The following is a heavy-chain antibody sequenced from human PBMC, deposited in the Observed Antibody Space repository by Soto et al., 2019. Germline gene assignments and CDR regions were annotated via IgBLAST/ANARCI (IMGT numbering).Heavy chain of an antibody. J-gene: IGHJ4*02. D-gene: IGHD3-10*01. CDR3: ATGTQNFDY. V-gene: IGHV3-23*01. Sequence: EVQLLESGGGLVQPGGSRGLPFAASGFPLTPRAMVGSARVPGKGLQWVSGISGSGGTTFYADSVKGRLTISRDNSKNMLYLQMNSLRDDDTAVYYCATGTQNFDYWGRGTRVTVSS. CDR1: GFPLTPRA. CDR2: ISGSGGTT.